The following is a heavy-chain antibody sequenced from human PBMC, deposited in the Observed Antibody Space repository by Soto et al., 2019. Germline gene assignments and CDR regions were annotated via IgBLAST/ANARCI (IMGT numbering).Heavy chain of an antibody. Sequence: PSEILSLTCAVYGGSFSGYYWSWIRQPPGKGLEWIGEINHSGSTNYNPSLKSRVTISVDTSKNQFSLKLSSVTAADTAVYYCARGRTYYYDSSGYYYFDYWGQGTLVTVSS. CDR3: ARGRTYYYDSSGYYYFDY. CDR2: INHSGST. J-gene: IGHJ4*02. V-gene: IGHV4-34*01. CDR1: GGSFSGYY. D-gene: IGHD3-22*01.